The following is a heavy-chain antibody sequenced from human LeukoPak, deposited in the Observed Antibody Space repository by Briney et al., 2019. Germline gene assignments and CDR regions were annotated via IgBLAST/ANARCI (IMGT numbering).Heavy chain of an antibody. J-gene: IGHJ6*03. CDR3: ARPSYGSGRWAYYYYYMDV. CDR2: IYTSGST. D-gene: IGHD3-10*01. CDR1: GGSISSGSYY. Sequence: SETLSLTCTVSGGSISSGSYYWSWIRQPAGKGLEWIGRIYTSGSTNYNPPLKSRVTISVDTSKNQFSLKLSSVTAADTAVYYCARPSYGSGRWAYYYYYMDVWGKGTTVTISS. V-gene: IGHV4-61*02.